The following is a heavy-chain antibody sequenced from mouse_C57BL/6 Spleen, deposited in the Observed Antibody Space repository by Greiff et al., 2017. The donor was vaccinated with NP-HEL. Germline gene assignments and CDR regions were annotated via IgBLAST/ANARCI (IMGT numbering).Heavy chain of an antibody. CDR3: ARYRQLRLRNYAMDY. V-gene: IGHV5-4*03. CDR2: ISDGGSYT. D-gene: IGHD3-2*02. CDR1: GFTFSSYA. J-gene: IGHJ4*01. Sequence: DVMLVESGGGLVKPGGSLKLSCAASGFTFSSYAMSWVRQTPEKRLEWVATISDGGSYTYYPDNVKGRFTISRDNAKNNLYLQMSHLKSEDTAMYYCARYRQLRLRNYAMDYWGQGTSVTVSS.